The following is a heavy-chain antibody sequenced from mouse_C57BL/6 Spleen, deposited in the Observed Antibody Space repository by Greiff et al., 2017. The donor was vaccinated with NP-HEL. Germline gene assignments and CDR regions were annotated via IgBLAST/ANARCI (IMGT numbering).Heavy chain of an antibody. CDR1: GYSITSDY. D-gene: IGHD1-1*01. CDR3: ARWTYYYGSSYVGYFDV. Sequence: EVQLQQSGPGLAKPSQTLSLTCSVTGYSITSDYWNWIRKFPGNKLEYMGYISYSGSTYYNPSLKSRISITRDTSKNQYYLQLNSVTTEDTATYYCARWTYYYGSSYVGYFDVWGTGTTVTVSS. V-gene: IGHV3-8*01. J-gene: IGHJ1*03. CDR2: ISYSGST.